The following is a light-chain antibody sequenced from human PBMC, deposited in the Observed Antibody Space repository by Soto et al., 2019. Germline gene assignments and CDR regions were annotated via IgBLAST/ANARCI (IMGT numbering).Light chain of an antibody. Sequence: DIVMTQSPDSLAVSLGERATINCRSSQSVLSRSNNLNYLAWYQQKPGQPPKLLLHWASTRESGVPDRLSGSGSETDLTLTISSLQAEDVAVYYCQQYYVVPPTFGQGTKVEIK. CDR2: WAS. CDR1: QSVLSRSNNLNY. V-gene: IGKV4-1*01. CDR3: QQYYVVPPT. J-gene: IGKJ1*01.